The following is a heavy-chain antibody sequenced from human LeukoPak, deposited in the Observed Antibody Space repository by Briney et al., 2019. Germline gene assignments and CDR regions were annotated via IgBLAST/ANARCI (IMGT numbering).Heavy chain of an antibody. Sequence: SETLSLTCTVSGGSISSYYWSWIRQPPGKGLEWIGYIYYSGSTNYNPSLKSRVTISVDTSKNQFSLKLSSVTAADTAVYYCARTPSDSSRALDYYYYMDVWGKGTTVTVSS. CDR1: GGSISSYY. CDR3: ARTPSDSSRALDYYYYMDV. CDR2: IYYSGST. J-gene: IGHJ6*03. D-gene: IGHD3-22*01. V-gene: IGHV4-59*08.